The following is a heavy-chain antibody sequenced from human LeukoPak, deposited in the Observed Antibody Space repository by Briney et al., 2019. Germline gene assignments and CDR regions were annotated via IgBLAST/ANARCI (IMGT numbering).Heavy chain of an antibody. D-gene: IGHD6-19*01. V-gene: IGHV3-53*01. CDR3: ARVFGSGAVAAYFDY. CDR2: IYSGGNT. Sequence: GGSLRLSCAASGFTVSTNYMGWVRQAPGKGLEWVSVIYSGGNTYYADSVKGRFTISRDNSKNTLYLQMNSLRAEDTAVYYCARVFGSGAVAAYFDYWGQGTLVTVSS. CDR1: GFTVSTNY. J-gene: IGHJ4*02.